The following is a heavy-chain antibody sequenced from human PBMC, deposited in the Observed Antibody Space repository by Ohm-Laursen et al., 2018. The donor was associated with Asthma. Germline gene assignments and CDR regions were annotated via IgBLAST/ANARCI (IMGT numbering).Heavy chain of an antibody. V-gene: IGHV3-7*01. D-gene: IGHD1-26*01. Sequence: GSLRLSCSASGFTFSNYWMSWVRQAPGKGLEWVVNIKRDGSEIYYVDSVKGRFTISRDNVENSVYLQMNSLRAEDTAVYYCARERSGSYFTWHYYYAMDVWGQGTTVTVSS. CDR3: ARERSGSYFTWHYYYAMDV. CDR2: IKRDGSEI. J-gene: IGHJ6*02. CDR1: GFTFSNYW.